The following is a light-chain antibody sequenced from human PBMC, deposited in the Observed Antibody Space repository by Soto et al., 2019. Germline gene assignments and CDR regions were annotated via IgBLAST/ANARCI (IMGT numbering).Light chain of an antibody. CDR2: KAS. V-gene: IGKV1-5*03. CDR3: QQYNRYSRT. J-gene: IGKJ3*01. Sequence: DIQMTQSPSTLSASVGDRVTITCRASQNINNWLAWYQQKPGKAPKLLIYKASSLESGVPSRFSGSGSGTEFTLTISNLQLDDFATYYCQQYNRYSRTFGPGTKVDIK. CDR1: QNINNW.